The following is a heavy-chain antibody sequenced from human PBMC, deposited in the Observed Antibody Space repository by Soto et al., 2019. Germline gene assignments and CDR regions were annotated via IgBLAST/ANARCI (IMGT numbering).Heavy chain of an antibody. D-gene: IGHD6-13*01. V-gene: IGHV4-4*07. CDR3: ARDHGRPYSSSSYYYYGMDV. CDR1: GGSISSYY. Sequence: PSETLSLTCTVSGGSISSYYWSWIRQPAGKGLEWIGRIYTSGSTNYNPSLKSRVTMSVDTSKNQFSLKLSSATAADTAVYYCARDHGRPYSSSSYYYYGMDVWGPGTTVTVSS. CDR2: IYTSGST. J-gene: IGHJ6*02.